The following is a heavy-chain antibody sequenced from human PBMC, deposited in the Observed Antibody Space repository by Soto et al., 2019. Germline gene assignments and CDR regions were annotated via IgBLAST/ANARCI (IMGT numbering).Heavy chain of an antibody. D-gene: IGHD1-20*01. V-gene: IGHV4-34*01. Sequence: QVQLQQWGAGLLKPSETLSLTCAVYGGSFSGYYWSWIRQPPGKGLEWIGEINHSGSTNYNPSLKSRVTISVDTSKNQFSLKLSSVTAADTAVYYCARGYNPAYNYWGQGTLVTVS. J-gene: IGHJ4*02. CDR2: INHSGST. CDR3: ARGYNPAYNY. CDR1: GGSFSGYY.